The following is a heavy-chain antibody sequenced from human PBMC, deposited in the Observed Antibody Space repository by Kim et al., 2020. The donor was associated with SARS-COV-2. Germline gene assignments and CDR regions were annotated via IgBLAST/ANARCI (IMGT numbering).Heavy chain of an antibody. CDR1: GGSISSYY. J-gene: IGHJ4*02. V-gene: IGHV4-59*01. CDR3: AREYDSSGYYPY. CDR2: IYYIGST. Sequence: SETLSLTCTVSGGSISSYYWSWIRQPPGKGLEWIGYIYYIGSTNYNPSLKSRVTISVDTSKNQFSLKLSSLTAAATAVYYCAREYDSSGYYPYCGQGTL. D-gene: IGHD3-22*01.